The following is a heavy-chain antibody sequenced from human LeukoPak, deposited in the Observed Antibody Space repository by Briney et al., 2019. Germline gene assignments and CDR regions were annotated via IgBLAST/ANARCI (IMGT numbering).Heavy chain of an antibody. CDR1: GFTVSSNY. CDR2: IRSKAYGGTT. J-gene: IGHJ4*02. D-gene: IGHD1-26*01. Sequence: GGSLRLSCAASGFTVSSNYMSWVRQAPGKGLEWVGFIRSKAYGGTTEYAASVKGRFTISRDDSKSIAYLQMNSLKTEDTAVYYCTRLPVGANGHVDYWGQGTLVTVSS. CDR3: TRLPVGANGHVDY. V-gene: IGHV3-49*04.